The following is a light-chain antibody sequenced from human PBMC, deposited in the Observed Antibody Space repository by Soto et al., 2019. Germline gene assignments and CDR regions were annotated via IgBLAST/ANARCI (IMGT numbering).Light chain of an antibody. CDR1: QSVSTN. J-gene: IGKJ1*01. V-gene: IGKV3-15*01. CDR3: QQYSHWPT. Sequence: EIVMTQSPATLSVSPGERATRSCRASQSVSTNLAWYQQKPGQAPRLLIYGASTTATGFPARFSGSGSGTEFILTISSLQSEDFAVYYCQQYSHWPTFGQGTKVEIK. CDR2: GAS.